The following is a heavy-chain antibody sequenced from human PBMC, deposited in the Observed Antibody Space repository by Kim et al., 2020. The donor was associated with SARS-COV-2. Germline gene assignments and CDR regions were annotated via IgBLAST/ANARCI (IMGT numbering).Heavy chain of an antibody. D-gene: IGHD3-3*01. Sequence: SETLSLTCTVSGGSISSYYWSWIRQPPGKGLEWIGYIYYSGSTNYNPSLKSRVTISVDTSKNQFSLKLSSVTAADTAVYYCARDPFDYYYGMDVWGQGTTVTVSS. CDR3: ARDPFDYYYGMDV. V-gene: IGHV4-59*13. J-gene: IGHJ6*02. CDR2: IYYSGST. CDR1: GGSISSYY.